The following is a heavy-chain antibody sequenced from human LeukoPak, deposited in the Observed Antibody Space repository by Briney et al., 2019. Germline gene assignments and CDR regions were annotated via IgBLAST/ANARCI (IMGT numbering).Heavy chain of an antibody. D-gene: IGHD2-2*01. J-gene: IGHJ5*02. Sequence: GASVKVSCKASGGTFGSYAISWVRQAPGQGLEWMGGIIAIFGTANYAQKFQGRVTITADESTSTAYMELSSLTSEDTAVYYCARVVTPRYCSSPSCSWKGWFDPWGQGTLVTVSS. CDR2: IIAIFGTA. V-gene: IGHV1-69*13. CDR1: GGTFGSYA. CDR3: ARVVTPRYCSSPSCSWKGWFDP.